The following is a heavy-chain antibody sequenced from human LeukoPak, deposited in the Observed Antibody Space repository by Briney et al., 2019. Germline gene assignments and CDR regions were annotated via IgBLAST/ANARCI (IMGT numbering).Heavy chain of an antibody. Sequence: PVNVCCKASGGTFSSYAISWVRQAPGQGLEWTGGIIPIFGTANYAQKFQRRVTITADESTSTAYMELSSLRSEDTAVYYCASNWNDRGRYYYGMDVWGQGTTVADSS. D-gene: IGHD1-1*01. CDR2: IIPIFGTA. V-gene: IGHV1-69*13. J-gene: IGHJ6*02. CDR1: GGTFSSYA. CDR3: ASNWNDRGRYYYGMDV.